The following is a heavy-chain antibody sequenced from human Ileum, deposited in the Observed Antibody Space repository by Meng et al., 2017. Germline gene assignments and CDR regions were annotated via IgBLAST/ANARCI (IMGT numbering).Heavy chain of an antibody. D-gene: IGHD6-13*01. J-gene: IGHJ4*01. CDR3: AREPPAAAGTGADY. Sequence: QVQLQESGPGLVQPSQTPSLTFPASGGSLSSAGYYWSWIRQFPGKGLEWIGFIFYTGSTYYNPSLKSRVTISVDTSKNQFSLKLSSVTAADTAVYYCAREPPAAAGTGADYWGHGTLVTVSS. V-gene: IGHV4-31*03. CDR1: GGSLSSAGYY. CDR2: IFYTGST.